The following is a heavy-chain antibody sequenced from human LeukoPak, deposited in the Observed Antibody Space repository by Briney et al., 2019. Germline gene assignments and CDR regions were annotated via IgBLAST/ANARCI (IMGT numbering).Heavy chain of an antibody. Sequence: SETPSLTCTVSGGSISSYYWNWIRQPPGKGLEWIGYIYYSGSTNYNPSLKSRVTISVDTSKNQFSLKLSSVTAADTAVYYCARGRYGSGSYNFDYWGQGTLVTVSS. CDR3: ARGRYGSGSYNFDY. J-gene: IGHJ4*02. CDR1: GGSISSYY. CDR2: IYYSGST. D-gene: IGHD3-10*01. V-gene: IGHV4-59*01.